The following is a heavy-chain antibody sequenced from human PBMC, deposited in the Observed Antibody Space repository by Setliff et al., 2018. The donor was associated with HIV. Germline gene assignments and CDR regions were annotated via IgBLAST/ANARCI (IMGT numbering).Heavy chain of an antibody. J-gene: IGHJ4*02. D-gene: IGHD3-9*01. CDR1: GGSINRGNYY. Sequence: PSEPLSLTCSVSGGSINRGNYYWTWIRQSAGKGLEWIGRFSVPGTTNYGPSFKSRVTISVDTSKNQFSLKLSSVTAADTAVYYCARGLTYYDVLTEFDYWGQGTLVTVSS. CDR2: FSVPGTT. V-gene: IGHV4-61*10. CDR3: ARGLTYYDVLTEFDY.